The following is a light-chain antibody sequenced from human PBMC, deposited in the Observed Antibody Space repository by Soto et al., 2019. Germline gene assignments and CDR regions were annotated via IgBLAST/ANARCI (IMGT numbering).Light chain of an antibody. CDR3: QQYNNWPPRT. Sequence: EIVMTQSPASLSVSPGETATLSCRASQSISTSLAWYQQKPGQAPSLLIYGASTRATGIPARFSGSGSGTEFTLTIISLQSEDSALYYCQQYNNWPPRTFGQGTKLEIK. CDR2: GAS. CDR1: QSISTS. J-gene: IGKJ2*01. V-gene: IGKV3-15*01.